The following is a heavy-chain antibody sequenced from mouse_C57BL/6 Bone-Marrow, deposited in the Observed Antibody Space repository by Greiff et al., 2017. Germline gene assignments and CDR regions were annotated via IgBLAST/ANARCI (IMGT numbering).Heavy chain of an antibody. Sequence: EVKLVESGGGLVQPGGSLSLSCAASGFTFTDYYMSWVRQPPGKALEWLGFIRNKANGYTTEYSASVKGRFTISRDNSQSILYLQMNALRAEDSATYYCASPNYYGSSFYWYFDVWGTGTTVTVSS. CDR1: GFTFTDYY. D-gene: IGHD1-1*01. J-gene: IGHJ1*03. CDR3: ASPNYYGSSFYWYFDV. V-gene: IGHV7-3*01. CDR2: IRNKANGYTT.